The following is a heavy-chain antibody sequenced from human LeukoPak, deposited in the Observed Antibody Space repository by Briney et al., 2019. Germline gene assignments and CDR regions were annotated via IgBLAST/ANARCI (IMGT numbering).Heavy chain of an antibody. J-gene: IGHJ4*02. V-gene: IGHV3-7*03. D-gene: IGHD1-26*01. CDR3: AKDLEGSIVGATVMDY. CDR1: GFTFSVYW. Sequence: GGSLGLSCAASGFTFSVYWMTWVRQAPGKGLEWVANIKQDGSEKFYVDSVKGRFTISRDNAKNSLYLQMNSLRAEDTAVYYCAKDLEGSIVGATVMDYWGQGTLVTVSS. CDR2: IKQDGSEK.